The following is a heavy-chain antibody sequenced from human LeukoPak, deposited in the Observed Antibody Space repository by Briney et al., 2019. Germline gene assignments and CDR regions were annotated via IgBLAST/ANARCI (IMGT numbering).Heavy chain of an antibody. J-gene: IGHJ4*02. Sequence: SETLSLTCTVSGGSISSGGYYWSWLRQPPGKGLEWIGYIYHSGSTYYNPSLKSRVTISVDRSKNQFSLKLSSVTAADTAVYYCARIPNGYCSSTSCYSFDYWGQGTLVTVSS. CDR3: ARIPNGYCSSTSCYSFDY. CDR2: IYHSGST. V-gene: IGHV4-30-2*01. CDR1: GGSISSGGYY. D-gene: IGHD2-2*03.